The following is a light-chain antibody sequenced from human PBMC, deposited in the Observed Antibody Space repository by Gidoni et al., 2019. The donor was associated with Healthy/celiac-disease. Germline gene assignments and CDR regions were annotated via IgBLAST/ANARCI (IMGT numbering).Light chain of an antibody. J-gene: IGLJ3*02. CDR3: AAWDDSLNGWV. V-gene: IGLV1-36*01. CDR1: SSNIGNNA. Sequence: QSVLTQPPSVSEASRPRVTISCSGRSSNIGNNAVNWYQQLPGKAPQLLIYYDDLLPSGVSDRFSGSKSGTSASLAISGLQSEDEADYYCAAWDDSLNGWVFGGGTKLTVL. CDR2: YDD.